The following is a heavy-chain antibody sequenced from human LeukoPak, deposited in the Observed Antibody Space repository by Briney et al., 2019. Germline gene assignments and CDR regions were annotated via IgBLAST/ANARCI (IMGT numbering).Heavy chain of an antibody. D-gene: IGHD4-23*01. CDR1: GGSISSNYY. V-gene: IGHV4-39*07. Sequence: SETLSLTCTVSGGSISSNYYWGWIRQPPGKGLEWIGSLYYSGSTYYNPSLKSRVTISVDTSKNQFSLKLSSVTAADTAVYYCARTVGTGVFQHWGQGTLVTVSS. J-gene: IGHJ1*01. CDR2: LYYSGST. CDR3: ARTVGTGVFQH.